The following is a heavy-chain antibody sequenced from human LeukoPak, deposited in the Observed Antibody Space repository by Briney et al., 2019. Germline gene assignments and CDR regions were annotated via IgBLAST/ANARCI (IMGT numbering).Heavy chain of an antibody. CDR1: GVSISSGGHY. V-gene: IGHV4-39*02. J-gene: IGHJ4*02. CDR3: ARLVCGGGSCPAEFDY. D-gene: IGHD2-15*01. Sequence: SETLSLTCIVSGVSISSGGHYWGWIRQPPGKGLEWIGSIYYSGSTYYNPSLNSRVTMFIDMSKNHFSLKMSSVTATDTAVYYCARLVCGGGSCPAEFDYWGQGTLVTVSS. CDR2: IYYSGST.